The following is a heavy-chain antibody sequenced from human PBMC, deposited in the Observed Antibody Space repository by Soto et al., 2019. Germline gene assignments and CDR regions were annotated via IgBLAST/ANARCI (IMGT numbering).Heavy chain of an antibody. CDR2: ISYDGSNT. D-gene: IGHD1-1*01. CDR1: GFTFSTYG. Sequence: QVQLVESGGGVVQPGGSLRLSCAASGFTFSTYGMHWVRQAPGKGLEWVAIISYDGSNTHYADSVKGRFIISRDNSKNTLYAQISSPRPEDTAVYYCAKGLVNWDWHLDLWGRGTLVIVSS. V-gene: IGHV3-30*18. J-gene: IGHJ2*01. CDR3: AKGLVNWDWHLDL.